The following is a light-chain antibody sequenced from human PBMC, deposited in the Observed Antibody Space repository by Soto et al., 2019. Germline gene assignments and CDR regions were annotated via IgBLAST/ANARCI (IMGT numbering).Light chain of an antibody. CDR3: QQYDNLPVP. CDR2: DAS. J-gene: IGKJ5*01. Sequence: DIQMTQSPSSLSASVGDRVTITCQASQDISNYLNWYQQKPGKAPKLLIYDASNLETGVPSRFCGSGSGTDFTFTISSLQPEDIATYYCQQYDNLPVPFGQGTRLEIK. CDR1: QDISNY. V-gene: IGKV1-33*01.